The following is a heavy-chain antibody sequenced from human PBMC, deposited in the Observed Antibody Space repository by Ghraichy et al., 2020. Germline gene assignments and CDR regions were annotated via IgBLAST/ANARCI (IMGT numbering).Heavy chain of an antibody. CDR2: IYYSGST. CDR1: GGSISSGGYY. Sequence: TLSLICTVSGGSISSGGYYWSWIRQHPGKGLEWIGYIYYSGSTYYNPSLKSRVTISVDTSKNQFSLKLSSVTAADTAVYYCAGLFEDYYYMDVWGKGTTVTVSS. CDR3: AGLFEDYYYMDV. V-gene: IGHV4-31*03. D-gene: IGHD3-16*01. J-gene: IGHJ6*03.